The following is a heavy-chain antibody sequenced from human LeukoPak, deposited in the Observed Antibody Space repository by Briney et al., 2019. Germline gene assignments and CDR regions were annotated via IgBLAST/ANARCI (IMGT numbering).Heavy chain of an antibody. CDR3: ARHPRRSILWFGELLHDY. Sequence: SETLSLTCTVSGGSISSGSYYWSWIRQPAGKGLEWIGRINTSGSTYYNPSLKSRVTISVDTSKNQFSLKLSSVTAADTAVYYCARHPRRSILWFGELLHDYWGQGTLVTVSS. D-gene: IGHD3-10*01. V-gene: IGHV4-61*02. CDR2: INTSGST. CDR1: GGSISSGSYY. J-gene: IGHJ4*02.